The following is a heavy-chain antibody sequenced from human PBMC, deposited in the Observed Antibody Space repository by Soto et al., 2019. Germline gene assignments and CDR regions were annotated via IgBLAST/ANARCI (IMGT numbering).Heavy chain of an antibody. Sequence: QVQLVESGGGVVQPGRSLRLSCAASGFTFSSYGMHWVRQAPGKGLEWVAVLWYDGSNKYYADSVKGRFTISRDNSKKTLYLQMNSLRAEDTDVYYCARDGDFWSGYYPYYYYYGMDVWGQGTTVTVSS. J-gene: IGHJ6*02. V-gene: IGHV3-33*01. CDR3: ARDGDFWSGYYPYYYYYGMDV. D-gene: IGHD3-3*01. CDR1: GFTFSSYG. CDR2: LWYDGSNK.